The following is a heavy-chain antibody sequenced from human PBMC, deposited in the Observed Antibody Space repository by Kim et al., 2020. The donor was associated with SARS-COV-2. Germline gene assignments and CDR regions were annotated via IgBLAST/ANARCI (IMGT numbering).Heavy chain of an antibody. CDR1: GFTFSSYA. V-gene: IGHV3-23*01. J-gene: IGHJ5*02. CDR2: ISGSGGST. D-gene: IGHD3-9*01. Sequence: GGSLRLSCAASGFTFSSYAMSWVRQAPGKGLEWVSAISGSGGSTYYADSVKGRFTISRDNSKNTLYLQMNSLRAEDTAVYYCAKDLYYDILTGYYLPRGGFDPWGQGTLVTVSS. CDR3: AKDLYYDILTGYYLPRGGFDP.